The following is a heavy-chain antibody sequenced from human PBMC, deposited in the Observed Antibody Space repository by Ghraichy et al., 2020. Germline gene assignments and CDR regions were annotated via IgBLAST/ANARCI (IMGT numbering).Heavy chain of an antibody. D-gene: IGHD7-27*01. Sequence: ASVKVSCKASGYTFTSYDINWVRQATGQGLEWMGWMNPNSGNTGYAQKFQGRVTMTRNTSISTAYMELSSLRSEDTAVYYCARLGKRTGGGWFDPWGQGTLVTVSS. CDR3: ARLGKRTGGGWFDP. CDR1: GYTFTSYD. J-gene: IGHJ5*02. V-gene: IGHV1-8*01. CDR2: MNPNSGNT.